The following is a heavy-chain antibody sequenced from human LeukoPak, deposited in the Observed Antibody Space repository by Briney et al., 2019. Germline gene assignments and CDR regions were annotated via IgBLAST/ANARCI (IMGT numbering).Heavy chain of an antibody. V-gene: IGHV4-34*01. CDR1: GGSFSGYY. CDR3: ARGLRRLAGYGYYYYYYMDV. CDR2: INHSGST. J-gene: IGHJ6*03. Sequence: SETLSLTCAVYGGSFSGYYWSWIRQPPGKGLEWIGEINHSGSTNYNPSLKSRVTISVDTSKNQFSLELFSVTAADTALYYCARGLRRLAGYGYYYYYYMDVWAKGTTVSVSS. D-gene: IGHD5-18*01.